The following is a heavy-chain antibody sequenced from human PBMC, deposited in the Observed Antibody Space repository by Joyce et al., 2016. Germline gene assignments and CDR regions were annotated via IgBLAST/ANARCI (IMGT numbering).Heavy chain of an antibody. CDR3: ARDLYLTTVERGNY. CDR2: ISGADTT. J-gene: IGHJ4*02. CDR1: GFIVSSNY. Sequence: EVQLVESGGGLIQPGGSLRLSCAASGFIVSSNYMTWVRQAPGKGLGGVSVISGADTTHYADSVKGRFTISRDNSKNTLYLQMNSLRAEDTAVYYCARDLYLTTVERGNYWGQGTLVTVSS. D-gene: IGHD4-23*01. V-gene: IGHV3-53*01.